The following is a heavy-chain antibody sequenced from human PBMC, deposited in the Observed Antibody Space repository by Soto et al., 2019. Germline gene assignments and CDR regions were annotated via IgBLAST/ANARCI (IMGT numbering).Heavy chain of an antibody. V-gene: IGHV3-7*05. J-gene: IGHJ3*02. CDR3: ARVKEMRDAFDI. Sequence: LRLSCADSGFTFSSYWRSWVRQAPGKGLEWVANIKQDGSEKYYVDSVKGRFTISRDNAKNSLYLQMNSLRAEDTAVYYCARVKEMRDAFDIWGQGTMVTVSS. CDR1: GFTFSSYW. CDR2: IKQDGSEK.